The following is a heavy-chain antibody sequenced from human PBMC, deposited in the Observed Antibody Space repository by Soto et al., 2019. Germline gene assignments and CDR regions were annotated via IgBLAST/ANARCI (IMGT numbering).Heavy chain of an antibody. Sequence: SETLSLTCTVSGGSISSGGYYWSWIRQHPGKGLEWIGYIYYSGSTYYNPSLKSRVTISVDTSKNQFSLKLSSVTAADTAVYYCARASYGSGSYVSIGWFDPWGQGTLVTVSS. D-gene: IGHD3-10*01. CDR1: GGSISSGGYY. CDR2: IYYSGST. CDR3: ARASYGSGSYVSIGWFDP. V-gene: IGHV4-31*03. J-gene: IGHJ5*02.